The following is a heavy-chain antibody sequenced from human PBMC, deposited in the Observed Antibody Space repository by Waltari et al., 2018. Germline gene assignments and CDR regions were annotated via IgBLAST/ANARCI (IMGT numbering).Heavy chain of an antibody. CDR3: ARDKRRFLPRPNAFDI. D-gene: IGHD3-3*01. V-gene: IGHV1-69*14. CDR2: SSPIFGKA. Sequence: QVQLVQSGAEVKKPGSSVKVSCKASGGTFSSYAISWVRQAPGQGLEWMGGSSPIFGKANDAQKFQCRVTITADKSTSTAYMELSSLRSEDTAVYYCARDKRRFLPRPNAFDIWGQGTMVTVSS. J-gene: IGHJ3*02. CDR1: GGTFSSYA.